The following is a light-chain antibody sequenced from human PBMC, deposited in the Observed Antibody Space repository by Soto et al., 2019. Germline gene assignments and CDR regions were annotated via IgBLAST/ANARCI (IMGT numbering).Light chain of an antibody. Sequence: EVGWAQSPCALSLSPGERATLSCRASQSVTNSFLAWYQQKPGQAPRLLIYGASRRATGIPDRFTGSGSGTDFTLTISRLEPEDFAVYYCQQYVSSPWAFGQGTKVDIK. CDR3: QQYVSSPWA. J-gene: IGKJ1*01. V-gene: IGKV3-20*01. CDR2: GAS. CDR1: QSVTNSF.